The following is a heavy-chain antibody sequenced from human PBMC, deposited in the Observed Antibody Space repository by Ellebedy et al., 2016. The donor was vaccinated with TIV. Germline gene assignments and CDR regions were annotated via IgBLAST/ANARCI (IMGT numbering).Heavy chain of an antibody. D-gene: IGHD3-10*01. CDR3: ARARGQYLYGSGSYFTN. V-gene: IGHV4-34*01. J-gene: IGHJ4*02. Sequence: MPSETLSLTCGVYGGSFSGYFWSWIRQPPGKGLEWIGELNPSGTTNYNPSLKSRVTISVDTPKQQFSLRLTSVTAADTAVYYCARARGQYLYGSGSYFTNWGQGEVVTVSS. CDR1: GGSFSGYF. CDR2: LNPSGTT.